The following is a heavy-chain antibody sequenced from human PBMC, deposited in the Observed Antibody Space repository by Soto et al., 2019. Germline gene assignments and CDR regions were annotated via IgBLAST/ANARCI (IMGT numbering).Heavy chain of an antibody. J-gene: IGHJ5*02. CDR1: GGTFSSYA. CDR3: ARVTSMVRGVIDNWFGP. V-gene: IGHV1-69*01. Sequence: QVPLVQSGAEVKKPGSSVTVSCKASGGTFSSYAIHWVRQAPGQGLEWMGGIIPMYGPAKYAQRFQGRVTITADESTTTGYMELTSLTSQDTAVYYCARVTSMVRGVIDNWFGPWGHGTLVTVSS. D-gene: IGHD3-10*01. CDR2: IIPMYGPA.